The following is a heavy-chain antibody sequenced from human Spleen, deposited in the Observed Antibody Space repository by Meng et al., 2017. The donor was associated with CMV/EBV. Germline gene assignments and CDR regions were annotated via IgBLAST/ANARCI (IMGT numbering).Heavy chain of an antibody. D-gene: IGHD4-17*01. CDR2: ISGSGGST. CDR3: AKGDYGDYPFLEYFDY. Sequence: GFTFSSYAMSWVRQAPGKGLEWVAAISGSGGSTYYADSVKGRFTISRDNSKNTLYLQVNSLRTEDTAVYYCAKGDYGDYPFLEYFDYWGQGTLVTVSS. J-gene: IGHJ4*02. CDR1: GFTFSSYA. V-gene: IGHV3-23*01.